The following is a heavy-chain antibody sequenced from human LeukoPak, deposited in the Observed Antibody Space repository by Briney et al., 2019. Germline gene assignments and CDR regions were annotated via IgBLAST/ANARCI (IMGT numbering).Heavy chain of an antibody. CDR3: ARGYEGLRYFDWLLLGWFDP. V-gene: IGHV1-18*01. Sequence: ASVKVSCKASGYTFTSYGISWVRQAPGQGLEWMGWISAYNGNTNYAQKFQGRVTMTRDTSISTAYMELSRLRSDDTAVYYCARGYEGLRYFDWLLLGWFDPWGQGTLVTVSS. CDR2: ISAYNGNT. J-gene: IGHJ5*02. CDR1: GYTFTSYG. D-gene: IGHD3-9*01.